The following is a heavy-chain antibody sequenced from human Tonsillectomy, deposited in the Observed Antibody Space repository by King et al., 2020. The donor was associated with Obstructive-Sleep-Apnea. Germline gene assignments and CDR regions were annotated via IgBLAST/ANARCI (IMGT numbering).Heavy chain of an antibody. Sequence: VQLVESGGGLVQPGGSLRLSCAASGFTFSSYSMNWVRQAPGKGLVWGSYISISCSTKYYADAVKGRLTISRDNAKNSLFLQRNSLRAEDTAVNYCARDRQLVYWGQGTLVTVSS. CDR3: ARDRQLVY. CDR2: ISISCSTK. J-gene: IGHJ4*02. V-gene: IGHV3-48*04. D-gene: IGHD6-6*01. CDR1: GFTFSSYS.